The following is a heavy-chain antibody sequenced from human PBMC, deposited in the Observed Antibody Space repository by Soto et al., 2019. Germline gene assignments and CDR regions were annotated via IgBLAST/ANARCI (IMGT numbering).Heavy chain of an antibody. D-gene: IGHD2-15*01. J-gene: IGHJ6*02. CDR2: ISYDGSNK. CDR3: ARGRRGGDCSGASCSRTPYYYYGMDV. CDR1: GFTFSSYA. Sequence: GPLRLSCSASGFTFSSYAMHWVRQAPGKGLEWVAGISYDGSNKYYADSVEGRFTISRDNSKNTLYLQMNSLRAEDTAVYYCARGRRGGDCSGASCSRTPYYYYGMDVWGQGTKVTVYS. V-gene: IGHV3-30-3*01.